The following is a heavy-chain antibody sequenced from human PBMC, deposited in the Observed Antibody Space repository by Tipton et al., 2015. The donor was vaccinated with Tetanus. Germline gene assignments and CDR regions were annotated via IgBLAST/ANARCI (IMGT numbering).Heavy chain of an antibody. D-gene: IGHD1-26*01. Sequence: SLRLSCATSGLFFKNAWMNWVRQAPGKGLEWVDRIKSKTDGGKKDYAARVKDRFSISRDDSKNTLFLQKNSLKTEDTAVYYCTPSGIVGSGSRVDYWGRGTLVTVSS. CDR1: GLFFKNAW. V-gene: IGHV3-15*07. CDR3: TPSGIVGSGSRVDY. J-gene: IGHJ4*02. CDR2: IKSKTDGGKK.